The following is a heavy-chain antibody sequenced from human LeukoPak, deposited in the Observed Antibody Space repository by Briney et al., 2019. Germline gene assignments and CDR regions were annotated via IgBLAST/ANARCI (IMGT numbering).Heavy chain of an antibody. CDR3: ARRMATVTDAFDI. D-gene: IGHD5-24*01. J-gene: IGHJ3*02. Sequence: PSETLSLTCNVSGDSLTSHFWSWIRQTPGKGLEWTGYVFHSGTTNYSPSLKSRVTISLDTSKKEFYLRLASMTAADNAVYYCARRMATVTDAFDIWGRGTMVSVSS. CDR1: GDSLTSHF. CDR2: VFHSGTT. V-gene: IGHV4-59*08.